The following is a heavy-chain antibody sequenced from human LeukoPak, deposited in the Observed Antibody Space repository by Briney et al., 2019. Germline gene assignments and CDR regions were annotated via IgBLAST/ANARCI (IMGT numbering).Heavy chain of an antibody. J-gene: IGHJ4*02. Sequence: PGGSLRLSCAASGFTVSSNYMSWVRQAPGKGLEWVSVIYSGGSTYYADSVKGRFTISRDNSKNTLYLQMNSLRAEDTAVYYCARDRNSGSCYYFDYWGQGTLVTVSS. D-gene: IGHD1-26*01. V-gene: IGHV3-53*01. CDR1: GFTVSSNY. CDR2: IYSGGST. CDR3: ARDRNSGSCYYFDY.